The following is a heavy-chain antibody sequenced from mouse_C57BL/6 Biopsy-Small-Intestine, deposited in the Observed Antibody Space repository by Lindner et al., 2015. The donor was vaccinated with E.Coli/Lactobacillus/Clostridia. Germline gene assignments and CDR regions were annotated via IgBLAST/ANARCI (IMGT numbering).Heavy chain of an antibody. CDR3: ARGTRLDY. Sequence: VQLQESGPELVKPGASVKISCKASGYAFSSSWINWVKQRPGKGLEWIGRIYPGDGDTLYNGKFKGKATLTADKSSSTGYMQLSSLTSEDSAVYFCARGTRLDYWGQGTSVTVSS. CDR1: GYAFSSSW. CDR2: IYPGDGDT. J-gene: IGHJ4*01. V-gene: IGHV1-82*01. D-gene: IGHD3-1*01.